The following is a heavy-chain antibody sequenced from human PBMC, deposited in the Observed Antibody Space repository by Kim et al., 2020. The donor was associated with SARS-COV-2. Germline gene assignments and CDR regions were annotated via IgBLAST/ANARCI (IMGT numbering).Heavy chain of an antibody. D-gene: IGHD4-17*01. J-gene: IGHJ4*02. CDR2: T. Sequence: TYATPSHRSRVTISVDTSKSQFSLKLSSVTAADTAVYYCARRDSGDYSDYWGQGTLVTVSS. V-gene: IGHV4-39*01. CDR3: ARRDSGDYSDY.